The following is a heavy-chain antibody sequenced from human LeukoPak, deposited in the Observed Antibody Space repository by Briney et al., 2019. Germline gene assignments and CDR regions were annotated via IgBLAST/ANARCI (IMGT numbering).Heavy chain of an antibody. CDR3: ARDSGYSSLFDY. CDR2: INSDGSST. J-gene: IGHJ4*02. CDR1: GFTFSSYW. V-gene: IGHV3-74*01. Sequence: GGSLRLSCAASGFTFSSYWMHWVRQAPGKGLVWVSRINSDGSSTSYADFVKGRFTISRDNAKNTLYLQMNSLRAEDSAVYYCARDSGYSSLFDYWGQGTLVTVSS. D-gene: IGHD6-13*01.